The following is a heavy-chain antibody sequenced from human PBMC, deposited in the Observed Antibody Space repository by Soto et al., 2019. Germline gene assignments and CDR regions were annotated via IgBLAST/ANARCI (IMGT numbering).Heavy chain of an antibody. V-gene: IGHV4-4*07. CDR1: VSSNSGFY. CDR3: VRDGTKTLRDWFDP. D-gene: IGHD1-1*01. J-gene: IGHJ5*02. CDR2: IYATGTT. Sequence: TSEALSLPCTVSVSSNSGFYWSWIRKSSGKGLEWIGRIYATGTTDYNPSLKSRVMMSVDTSKKQFSLKLRSVTAADTAVYYCVRDGTKTLRDWFDPWGQGISVTVSS.